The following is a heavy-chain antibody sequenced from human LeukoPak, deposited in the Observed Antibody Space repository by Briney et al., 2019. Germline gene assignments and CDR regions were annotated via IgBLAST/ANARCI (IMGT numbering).Heavy chain of an antibody. CDR2: IKQDGTEK. V-gene: IGHV3-7*04. J-gene: IGHJ4*02. D-gene: IGHD3-10*01. CDR1: GFTFSSYW. CDR3: ARDYLRLFDY. Sequence: PGGSLRLSCAASGFTFSSYWMSWVRQAPGKGLEWVANIKQDGTEKYYVDSVKGRLTISRDNAENSLYLQLNSLRAEDTAVYYCARDYLRLFDYWGQGTLVTVSS.